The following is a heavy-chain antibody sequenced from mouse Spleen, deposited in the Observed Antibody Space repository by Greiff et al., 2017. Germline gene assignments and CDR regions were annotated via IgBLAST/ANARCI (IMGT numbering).Heavy chain of an antibody. CDR3: ARIYDGYPGYFDY. J-gene: IGHJ2*01. D-gene: IGHD2-3*01. Sequence: EVKLVESGGGLVQPGGSLKLSCAASGFTFSDYYMYWVRQTPEKRLEWVAYISNGGGSTYYPDTVKGRFTISRDNAKNTLYLQMSRLKSEDTAMYYCARIYDGYPGYFDYWGQGTTLTVSS. CDR2: ISNGGGST. V-gene: IGHV5-12*01. CDR1: GFTFSDYY.